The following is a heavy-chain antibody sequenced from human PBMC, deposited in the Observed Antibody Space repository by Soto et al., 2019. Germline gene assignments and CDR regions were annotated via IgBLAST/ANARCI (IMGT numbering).Heavy chain of an antibody. Sequence: RGSLTLPCPASGFTASSKKTTWVRQAPGQGREWGSLIPSGGTTYSADSVKGRFTISRDTSENTLHLQMDSLRVEDTAVYYCARDDVLCDGGRCYGIPLDVWGKGTPVTVSS. J-gene: IGHJ6*04. CDR2: IPSGGTT. CDR1: GFTASSKK. CDR3: ARDDVLCDGGRCYGIPLDV. D-gene: IGHD2-15*01. V-gene: IGHV3-66*01.